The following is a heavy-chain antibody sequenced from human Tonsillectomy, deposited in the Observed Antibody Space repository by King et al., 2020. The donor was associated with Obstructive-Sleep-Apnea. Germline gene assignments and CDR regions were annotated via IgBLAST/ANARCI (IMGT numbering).Heavy chain of an antibody. CDR2: IKRKTDDGPT. CDR3: TPDPGDYADY. J-gene: IGHJ4*02. Sequence: VQLVESGGGLVKPGGSLRLSCAASGLTFSNAWMSWVRQAPGKGLEWVGRIKRKTDDGPTDYAAPVKGRFTISRDDSKNTLFLQMNALKTEDTAVYYCTPDPGDYADYWGQGTLVTVSS. CDR1: GLTFSNAW. V-gene: IGHV3-15*01. D-gene: IGHD4-17*01.